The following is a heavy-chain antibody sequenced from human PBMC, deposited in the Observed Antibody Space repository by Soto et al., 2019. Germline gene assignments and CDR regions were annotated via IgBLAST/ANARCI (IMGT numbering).Heavy chain of an antibody. Sequence: GGSLRLSCAASGFTFSSYAMSWVRRAPGKGLEWVSAISGSGGSTYYADSVKGRFTISRDNSKNTLYLQMNSLRAEDTAVYYCAKGATMVRGVKYYYYGMDVWGQGTTGTVS. V-gene: IGHV3-23*01. J-gene: IGHJ6*02. CDR1: GFTFSSYA. D-gene: IGHD3-10*01. CDR3: AKGATMVRGVKYYYYGMDV. CDR2: ISGSGGST.